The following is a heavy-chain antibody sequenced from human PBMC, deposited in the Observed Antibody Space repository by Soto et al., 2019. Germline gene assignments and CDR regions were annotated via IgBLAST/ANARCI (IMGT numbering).Heavy chain of an antibody. D-gene: IGHD6-13*01. J-gene: IGHJ6*02. Sequence: SSVNVSCKASRCTFSRYSLRWLRQAPGQGLEWMGGIIPIFGTANYAQKFQGRVTITADESTSTAYMELSSLRSEDTAVYYCARDRQQLVLTPPYGMDVWGQGTTVTVSS. V-gene: IGHV1-69*13. CDR3: ARDRQQLVLTPPYGMDV. CDR2: IIPIFGTA. CDR1: RCTFSRYS.